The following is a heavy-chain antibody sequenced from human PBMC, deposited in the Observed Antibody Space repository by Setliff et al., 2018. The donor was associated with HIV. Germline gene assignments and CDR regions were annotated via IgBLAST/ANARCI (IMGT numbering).Heavy chain of an antibody. Sequence: KPSETLSLTCTVSGYSISSGYYWGWIRQPPGKGLEWIGSIYHSGSTYYNPSLKSRVTISVDTSKNQFSLKLSSVTAADTAVYYCARAMRGVVVTNMYYYYGMDVWGQGTTVTV. CDR2: IYHSGST. CDR3: ARAMRGVVVTNMYYYYGMDV. CDR1: GYSISSGYY. J-gene: IGHJ6*02. D-gene: IGHD2-21*02. V-gene: IGHV4-38-2*02.